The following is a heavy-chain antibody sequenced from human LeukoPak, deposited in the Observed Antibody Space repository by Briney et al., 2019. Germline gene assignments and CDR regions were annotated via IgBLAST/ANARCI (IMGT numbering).Heavy chain of an antibody. CDR3: AKNSGGTCYSHLDY. CDR1: GFTFSSYG. V-gene: IGHV3-23*01. CDR2: ISGSGGST. D-gene: IGHD2-15*01. Sequence: GGSLRLSCAASGFTFSSYGMTWVRQAPGKGLEWVSGISGSGGSTYYEDSVKGRFTISRDNSKNTLYLQMTSLRAEDTAVYYCAKNSGGTCYSHLDYWGQGTLVTVSS. J-gene: IGHJ4*02.